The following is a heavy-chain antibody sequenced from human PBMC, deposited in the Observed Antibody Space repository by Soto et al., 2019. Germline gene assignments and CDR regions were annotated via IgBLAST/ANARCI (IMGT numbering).Heavy chain of an antibody. Sequence: QVQLVESGGGVVQPGRSLRLSCAASGFTFSSYGMHWVRQAPGKGLEWVAVISYDGSNKYYADSVKGRFTISRDNSNNTRYLQMNCLRAEDTAVYYCAKDRLRDCSGGSCAHCEYWGQGTLVTVSS. CDR2: ISYDGSNK. V-gene: IGHV3-30*18. CDR3: AKDRLRDCSGGSCAHCEY. J-gene: IGHJ4*02. D-gene: IGHD2-15*01. CDR1: GFTFSSYG.